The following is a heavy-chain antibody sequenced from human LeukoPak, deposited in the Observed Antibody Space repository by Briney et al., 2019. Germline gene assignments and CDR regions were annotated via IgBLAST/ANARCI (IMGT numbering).Heavy chain of an antibody. J-gene: IGHJ6*03. V-gene: IGHV3-48*01. CDR2: ISSSSSTI. CDR3: ARDCLGLGYYMDV. CDR1: GFTFSSYS. Sequence: GGSLRLSCAASGFTFSSYSMNWVRQAPGQGLEWVSYISSSSSTIYYADSVKGRFTISRDNAKNSLYLQMNSLRAEDTAVYYCARDCLGLGYYMDVWGKGTTVTVSS. D-gene: IGHD3/OR15-3a*01.